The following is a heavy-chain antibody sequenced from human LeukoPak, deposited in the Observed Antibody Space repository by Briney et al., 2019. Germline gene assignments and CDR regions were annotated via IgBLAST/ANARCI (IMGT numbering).Heavy chain of an antibody. J-gene: IGHJ1*01. D-gene: IGHD3-22*01. Sequence: GGSLRLSCEASGFTFSRYWMHWARQAPGKGLVWVSRIKSDGKTNYADSVKGRFTISRDNAKNTVSLQMDSLRAEDTGVYYCARAPSEVGGYYPEYFRHWGQGTLVTVSS. CDR1: GFTFSRYW. CDR2: IKSDGKT. CDR3: ARAPSEVGGYYPEYFRH. V-gene: IGHV3-74*01.